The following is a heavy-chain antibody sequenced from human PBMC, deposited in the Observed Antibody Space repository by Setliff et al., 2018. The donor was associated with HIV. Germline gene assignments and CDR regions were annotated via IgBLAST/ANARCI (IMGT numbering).Heavy chain of an antibody. D-gene: IGHD3-10*01. CDR3: ARHILYFGFQLDV. CDR2: IFHSGST. CDR1: GYSISSGYY. J-gene: IGHJ6*04. V-gene: IGHV4-38-2*01. Sequence: SETLSLTCAVSGYSISSGYYWGWIRQPPGKGLQWFGSIFHSGSTYYNPSLKSRVTFSVDMFKNQFSLKLSSVTAADTAVYYCARHILYFGFQLDVCGKGTTVTVSS.